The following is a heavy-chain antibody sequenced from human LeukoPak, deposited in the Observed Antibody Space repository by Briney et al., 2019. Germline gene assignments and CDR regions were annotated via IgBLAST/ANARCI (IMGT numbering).Heavy chain of an antibody. CDR3: ARLAYDFWSGYYMDV. V-gene: IGHV4-4*09. CDR1: GGSISSYY. J-gene: IGHJ6*04. D-gene: IGHD3-3*01. CDR2: IYTSGST. Sequence: PSETLSLTCTVPGGSISSYYWSWIRQPPGKGLEWIGYIYTSGSTNYNPSLKSRVTISVDTSKNQFSLKLSSVTAADTAVYYCARLAYDFWSGYYMDVWGKGTTVTVSS.